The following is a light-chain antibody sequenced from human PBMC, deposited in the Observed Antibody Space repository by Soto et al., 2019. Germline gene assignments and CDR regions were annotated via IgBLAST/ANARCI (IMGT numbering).Light chain of an antibody. CDR1: SSSIGSNF. CDR2: RNN. Sequence: QSALTQPPSASGTPGQRVTISCSGSSSSIGSNFVYWYQQLPGTAPKLLIYRNNQRPSGVPDRFSGSKSGTTASLAISGLRSEDEADYYCAAWDDSLSGRVFGGGTKLTVL. V-gene: IGLV1-47*01. CDR3: AAWDDSLSGRV. J-gene: IGLJ2*01.